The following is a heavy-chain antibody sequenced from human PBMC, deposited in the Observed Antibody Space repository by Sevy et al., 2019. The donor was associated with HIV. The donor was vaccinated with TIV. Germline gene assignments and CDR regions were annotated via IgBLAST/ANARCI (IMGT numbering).Heavy chain of an antibody. J-gene: IGHJ6*02. CDR3: ARDTGGNRYGMDA. D-gene: IGHD2-15*01. CDR1: GFTVSSNY. CDR2: IYSGGST. V-gene: IGHV3-53*01. Sequence: GGSLRLSCAASGFTVSSNYMSWVRQAPGKGPEWVSVIYSGGSTYYADSVKGRFTISRDNSKNTLYLQMNSLRAEDTAVYYCARDTGGNRYGMDAWGQGTTVTVSS.